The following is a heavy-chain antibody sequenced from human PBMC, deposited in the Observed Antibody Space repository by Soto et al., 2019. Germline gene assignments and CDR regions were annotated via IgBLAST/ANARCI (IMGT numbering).Heavy chain of an antibody. Sequence: SETLSLTCTVSGGSISSSSYYWGWIRQPPGKGLEWIGSIYYSGSTYYNPSLKSRVTISVDTSKNQFSLKLSSVTAADTAVYYCARTLVLRYFDWFPAAFDIWGQGTMVTVSS. J-gene: IGHJ3*02. CDR3: ARTLVLRYFDWFPAAFDI. D-gene: IGHD3-9*01. V-gene: IGHV4-39*07. CDR1: GGSISSSSYY. CDR2: IYYSGST.